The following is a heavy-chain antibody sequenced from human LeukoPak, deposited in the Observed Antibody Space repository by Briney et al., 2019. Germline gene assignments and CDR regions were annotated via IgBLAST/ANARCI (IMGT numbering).Heavy chain of an antibody. CDR2: IYYSGST. Sequence: PSETLSLTCTVSGGSISSYYWSWIRQPPGKGLEWIGYIYYSGSTNYNPSLKSRVTISVVTSKNQFSLKLSSVTAADTAVYYCARVIDYGDYPGAFDIWGQGTMVTVSS. J-gene: IGHJ3*02. CDR1: GGSISSYY. CDR3: ARVIDYGDYPGAFDI. D-gene: IGHD4-17*01. V-gene: IGHV4-59*01.